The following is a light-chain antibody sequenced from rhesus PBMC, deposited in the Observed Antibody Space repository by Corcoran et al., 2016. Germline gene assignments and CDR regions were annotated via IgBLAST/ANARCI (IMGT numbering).Light chain of an antibody. V-gene: IGKV1S12*01. Sequence: DIQMTQSPSALSASVGDRVTIFCRASQNIYSNLAWYQQKPGKAPKLLIYAATSLQTGIPFRFSGSGSGTAFTRTISSLQPEDSAAYYCQHYYDNPPTFGQETKVEIK. CDR2: AAT. J-gene: IGKJ1*01. CDR1: QNIYSN. CDR3: QHYYDNPPT.